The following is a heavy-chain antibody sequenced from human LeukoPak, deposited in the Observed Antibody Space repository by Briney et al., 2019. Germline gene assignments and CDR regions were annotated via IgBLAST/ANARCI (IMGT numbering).Heavy chain of an antibody. J-gene: IGHJ4*02. Sequence: ASVKVSCKASGYTFTGYYMHWVRQAPGQGLEWMGWINPNSGGTNYAQKFQGRVTMTRDTSISTAYMELSRLRSDDTAVYYCARDYGNGSGPDYRGQGTLVTVSS. CDR2: INPNSGGT. D-gene: IGHD3-10*01. V-gene: IGHV1-2*02. CDR3: ARDYGNGSGPDY. CDR1: GYTFTGYY.